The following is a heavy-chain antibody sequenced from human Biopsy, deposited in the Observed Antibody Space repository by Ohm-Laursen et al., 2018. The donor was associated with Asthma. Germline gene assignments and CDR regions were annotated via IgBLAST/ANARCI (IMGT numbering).Heavy chain of an antibody. CDR1: SGSGGYMRGGNYY. Sequence: VTLSLTCSLSSGSGGYMRGGNYYWGRIRQPPGKGLEWIGSIYYSGTTYYNPSLESRVTVSADTSKNQFSLKPTSVTAADTAVYYCVRGSSSWHHGPFHYYYGMDVWGQGTTATVSS. V-gene: IGHV4-39*01. J-gene: IGHJ6*02. D-gene: IGHD6-13*01. CDR2: IYYSGTT. CDR3: VRGSSSWHHGPFHYYYGMDV.